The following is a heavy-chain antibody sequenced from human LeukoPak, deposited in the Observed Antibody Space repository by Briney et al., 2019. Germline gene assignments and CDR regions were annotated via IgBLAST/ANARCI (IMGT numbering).Heavy chain of an antibody. CDR1: GFTFSSYA. D-gene: IGHD4-23*01. V-gene: IGHV3-23*01. CDR2: VSGSGGGT. CDR3: AKAAHYGGNTFFDY. Sequence: GGSLRLSCAASGFTFSSYAMSWVRHAPRKGLEWVSAVSGSGGGTYYANSVKGRFTISRDNSKNTLYLQMNSLRAEDTAVYYCAKAAHYGGNTFFDYWGQGTLVTVSS. J-gene: IGHJ4*02.